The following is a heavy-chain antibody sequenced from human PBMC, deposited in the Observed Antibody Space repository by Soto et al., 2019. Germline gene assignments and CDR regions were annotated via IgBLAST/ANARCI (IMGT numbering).Heavy chain of an antibody. CDR3: ERGSGSYYAY. CDR1: GASVSSGNYY. D-gene: IGHD1-26*01. J-gene: IGHJ4*02. V-gene: IGHV4-61*01. CDR2: ISYSGST. Sequence: QVQLQESGPGLVKPSETLSLTCTVSGASVSSGNYYWSWIRQPPGKGLECIGYISYSGSTNYNPSLKSRVTISIDTSKNQLSLKLSSVTAADTGVYYCERGSGSYYAYWGQGTLVTVSS.